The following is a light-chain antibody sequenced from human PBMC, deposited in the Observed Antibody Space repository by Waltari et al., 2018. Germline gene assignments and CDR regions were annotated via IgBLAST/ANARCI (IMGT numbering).Light chain of an antibody. J-gene: IGKJ2*03. V-gene: IGKV1-39*01. CDR3: QRSYTSPYS. CDR2: GAS. Sequence: DIQMTQSPSSLSASVGDRVTITCRASQNISPYVNWYQQKPGKAPKLPIYGASNLQTGVPSRFSGRGSGTEFTLTISRLQPEDFATYYCQRSYTSPYSFGQGTRLEIK. CDR1: QNISPY.